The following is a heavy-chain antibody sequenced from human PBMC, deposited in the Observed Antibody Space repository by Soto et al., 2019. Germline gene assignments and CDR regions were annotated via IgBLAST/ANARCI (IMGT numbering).Heavy chain of an antibody. CDR2: LYHSGST. CDR1: GGSISSGGYS. Sequence: QLQLQESGSGLVKPSQTLSLTCAVSGGSISSGGYSWSWIRQPPGKGLEWIGYLYHSGSTYYNPSRKSRVTISVDRSKNQFSLKLSSVTAADTAVYYCASAGGLGAVAADYWGQGTLVTVSS. J-gene: IGHJ4*02. CDR3: ASAGGLGAVAADY. V-gene: IGHV4-30-2*01. D-gene: IGHD6-19*01.